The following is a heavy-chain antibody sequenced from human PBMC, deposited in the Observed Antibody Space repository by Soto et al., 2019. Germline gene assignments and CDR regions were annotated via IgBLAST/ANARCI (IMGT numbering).Heavy chain of an antibody. D-gene: IGHD6-13*01. V-gene: IGHV4-31*03. Sequence: SETLSLTCTVSGGSISSGGYYWSWIRQHPGKGLEWIGYIYYSGSTYYNPSLKSRVTISVDTSKNQFSLKLSSVTAADTAVYYCARDIGPIAAAGKFYYYGMDVWGQGTTVTVSS. J-gene: IGHJ6*02. CDR2: IYYSGST. CDR3: ARDIGPIAAAGKFYYYGMDV. CDR1: GGSISSGGYY.